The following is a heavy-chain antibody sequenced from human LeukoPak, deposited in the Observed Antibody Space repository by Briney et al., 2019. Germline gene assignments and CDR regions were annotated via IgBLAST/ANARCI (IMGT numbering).Heavy chain of an antibody. CDR3: ARHGSSWYYFDY. CDR2: IYYSGST. D-gene: IGHD6-13*01. V-gene: IGHV4-39*01. J-gene: IGHJ4*02. Sequence: PSETLSLTCTVSGGSISSSSYYWGWIRQTPGKGLEWIGSIYYSGSTYYNPSLKSRVTISVDTSKNQFSLKLSSVTAADTAVYYCARHGSSWYYFDYWGQGTLVTVSS. CDR1: GGSISSSSYY.